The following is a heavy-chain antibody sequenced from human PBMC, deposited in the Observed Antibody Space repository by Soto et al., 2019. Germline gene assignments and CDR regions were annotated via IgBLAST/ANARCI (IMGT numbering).Heavy chain of an antibody. CDR1: GYTFTSYG. CDR3: ARALVPRDIVVVPASGNWFDP. CDR2: ISAYNGNT. D-gene: IGHD2-2*01. J-gene: IGHJ5*02. Sequence: GASVKVSCKASGYTFTSYGISWVRQAPGQGLEWMGWISAYNGNTNYAQKLQGRVTMTTDTSTGTAYVELRSLRSDDTAVYYCARALVPRDIVVVPASGNWFDPWGQGTLVTVSS. V-gene: IGHV1-18*01.